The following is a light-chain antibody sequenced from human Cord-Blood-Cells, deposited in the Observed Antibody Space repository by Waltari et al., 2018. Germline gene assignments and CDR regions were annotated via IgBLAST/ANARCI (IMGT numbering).Light chain of an antibody. Sequence: IVLTQSLATLSLSPGERATLPCRASQSVSSYLAGYQQKLGQAPRLLIYDASNRATGIPARFSGSGSGTDFTLTISSLEPEDFAVYYCQQRSNWPLTFGGGTKVEIK. V-gene: IGKV3-11*01. J-gene: IGKJ4*01. CDR2: DAS. CDR3: QQRSNWPLT. CDR1: QSVSSY.